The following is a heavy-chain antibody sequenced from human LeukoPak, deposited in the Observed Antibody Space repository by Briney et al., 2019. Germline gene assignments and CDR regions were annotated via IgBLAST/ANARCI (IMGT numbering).Heavy chain of an antibody. CDR2: INPNSGGT. V-gene: IGHV1-2*02. CDR3: ARASYSSSWYWFDP. D-gene: IGHD6-13*01. J-gene: IGHJ5*02. CDR1: GYTFTGSY. Sequence: ASVKVSCKASGYTFTGSYMHWVRQALGQGLERMGWINPNSGGTNYAQKFQGRVTMTRDASISTAYMELSRLRSDDTAVYYCARASYSSSWYWFDPWGQGTLVTVSS.